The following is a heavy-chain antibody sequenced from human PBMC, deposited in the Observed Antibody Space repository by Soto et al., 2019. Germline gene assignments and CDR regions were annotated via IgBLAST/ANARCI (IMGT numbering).Heavy chain of an antibody. CDR2: IQSGGYT. J-gene: IGHJ6*04. Sequence: EVQLVESGGGLVQPGGSLRLSCAASGFTVSSKYMSWVRQAPGKGLEWVSLIQSGGYTYYAASMKGRFTISRDSLQMNSLRVEDTAMYDCAMDDFYCSGGGCYGVPMDVWGKGTTVTVSA. V-gene: IGHV3-66*01. CDR3: AMDDFYCSGGGCYGVPMDV. D-gene: IGHD2-15*01. CDR1: GFTVSSKY.